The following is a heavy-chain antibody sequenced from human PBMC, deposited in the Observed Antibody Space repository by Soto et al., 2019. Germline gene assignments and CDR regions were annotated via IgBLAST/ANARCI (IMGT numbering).Heavy chain of an antibody. Sequence: GASVKVSCKASGGTFSSYTISWVRQAPGQGLEWMGRIIPILGIANYAQKFQGRVTITADKSTSTAYMELSSLRFEDTAVYYCARADNWNDLAYWGQGTLVTVSS. V-gene: IGHV1-69*02. CDR2: IIPILGIA. CDR3: ARADNWNDLAY. D-gene: IGHD1-1*01. CDR1: GGTFSSYT. J-gene: IGHJ4*02.